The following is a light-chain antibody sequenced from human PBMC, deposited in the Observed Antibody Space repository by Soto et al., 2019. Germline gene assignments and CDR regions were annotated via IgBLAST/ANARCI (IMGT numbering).Light chain of an antibody. V-gene: IGLV2-14*01. Sequence: QSALTQPASVSGSPGQSITISCTGTSSDVGRYNYVSWYQQHPGKAPKLMIYDVSNRPSGVTNRFSGSKSGNTASLTISGLQAEDEADYYCSSYTTSSTPRYVFGTGTKLTVL. CDR2: DVS. J-gene: IGLJ1*01. CDR1: SSDVGRYNY. CDR3: SSYTTSSTPRYV.